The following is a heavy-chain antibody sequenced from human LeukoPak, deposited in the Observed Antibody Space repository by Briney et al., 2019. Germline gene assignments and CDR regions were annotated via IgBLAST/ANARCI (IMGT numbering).Heavy chain of an antibody. D-gene: IGHD1-1*01. Sequence: SGTLFLTCAVSGGSISSNNWWGWVRQPPGKGLEWIGEIYHSGSPNYNPSLKSRVTISVDKSRNHFSLNLSSVTAADTAVYYCARVNINNWHSCDYWGQGTLVTVSS. V-gene: IGHV4-4*02. CDR3: ARVNINNWHSCDY. CDR1: GGSISSNNW. J-gene: IGHJ4*02. CDR2: IYHSGSP.